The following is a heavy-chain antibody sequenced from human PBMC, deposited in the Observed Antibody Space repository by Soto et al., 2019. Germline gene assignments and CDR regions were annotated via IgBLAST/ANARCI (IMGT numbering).Heavy chain of an antibody. J-gene: IGHJ5*02. Sequence: QVQLQQWGAGLLKPSETLSLTCAVYGESFSDYYWTWIRQPPGKGLEWIGEMNHSGRSNYTPSLKGRGTISVDTSKNQFSLKLRSVDAADTAVYYCARGRRRYYGSGSYYMQPSLDPWSQGILVTVSS. D-gene: IGHD3-10*01. V-gene: IGHV4-34*01. CDR1: GESFSDYY. CDR3: ARGRRRYYGSGSYYMQPSLDP. CDR2: MNHSGRS.